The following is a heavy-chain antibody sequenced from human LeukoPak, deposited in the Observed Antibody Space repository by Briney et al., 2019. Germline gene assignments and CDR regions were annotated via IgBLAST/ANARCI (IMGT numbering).Heavy chain of an antibody. D-gene: IGHD1-26*01. Sequence: ASVKVSCKASGYAFTGYYMHWVRQAPGQGLEWMGWINPNSGGTNYAQKFQGRVTMTRDTSISTAYMELSGLRSDDTAVYYCARSSGSYWIFDYWGQGTLVTVSS. CDR3: ARSSGSYWIFDY. J-gene: IGHJ4*02. V-gene: IGHV1-2*02. CDR2: INPNSGGT. CDR1: GYAFTGYY.